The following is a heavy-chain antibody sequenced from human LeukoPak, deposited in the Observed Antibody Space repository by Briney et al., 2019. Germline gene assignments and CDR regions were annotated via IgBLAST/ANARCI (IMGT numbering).Heavy chain of an antibody. CDR1: GGTFSSYA. CDR2: IIPIFGTA. Sequence: VASVKVSCKASGGTFSSYAISWVRQAPGQGLEWMGGIIPIFGTANYAQKFQGRVTITADKSTSTAYMELSSLRSEDTAVYYCAREMATISAWFDPWGQGTLVTVSS. J-gene: IGHJ5*02. CDR3: AREMATISAWFDP. D-gene: IGHD5-24*01. V-gene: IGHV1-69*06.